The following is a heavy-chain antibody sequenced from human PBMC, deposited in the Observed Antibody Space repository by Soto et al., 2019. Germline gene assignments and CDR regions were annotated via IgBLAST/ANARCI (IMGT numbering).Heavy chain of an antibody. Sequence: SETLSLTCAVSGASISSSNCWSWVRQPPGKGLEWIGEIYHSGSTNYNPSLKSRVTISVDKSKNQFSLKLSSVTAADTAVYYCARVSGSYYYGMDVWGQGTTVT. J-gene: IGHJ6*02. V-gene: IGHV4-4*02. CDR1: GASISSSNC. CDR2: IYHSGST. D-gene: IGHD1-26*01. CDR3: ARVSGSYYYGMDV.